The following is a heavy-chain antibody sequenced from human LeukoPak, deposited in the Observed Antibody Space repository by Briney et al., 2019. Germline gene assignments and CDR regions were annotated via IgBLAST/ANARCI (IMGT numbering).Heavy chain of an antibody. CDR3: ARQFSRSSTRTRWFDP. V-gene: IGHV4-59*08. CDR2: IYYSGST. J-gene: IGHJ5*02. D-gene: IGHD2-2*01. Sequence: PSETLSLTCTVSGGSISSYYWSWIRQPPGKGLEWIGYIYYSGSTNYNPSLKSRVTISVDTSKNQFSLKLSSVTAADTAVYYCARQFSRSSTRTRWFDPWGQGTLVTVSS. CDR1: GGSISSYY.